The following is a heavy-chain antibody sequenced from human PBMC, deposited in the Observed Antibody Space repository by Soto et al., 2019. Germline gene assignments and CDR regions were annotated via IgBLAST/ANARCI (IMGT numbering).Heavy chain of an antibody. CDR1: GDSIRSGDYY. Sequence: SSETLSLTCTVSGDSIRSGDYYWTWIRQPPXRGLEWIGYIDNSGNTFHSPSLKSRLTISLEMSKNKVSLKLSRVTAADTAVYYCARARPGLLRFGELRIHIWGQGTMVTVSS. CDR2: IDNSGNT. V-gene: IGHV4-30-4*01. CDR3: ARARPGLLRFGELRIHI. J-gene: IGHJ3*02. D-gene: IGHD3-10*01.